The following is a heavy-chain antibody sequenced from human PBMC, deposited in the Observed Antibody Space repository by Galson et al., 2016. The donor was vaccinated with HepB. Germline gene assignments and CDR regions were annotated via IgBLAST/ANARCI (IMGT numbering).Heavy chain of an antibody. CDR3: ARDFSRYGSGNSYFDY. D-gene: IGHD3-10*01. V-gene: IGHV3-30-3*01. Sequence: SLRLSCAASGFTFSSYTIYWVRQVPGKGLEWVAVISYDGSKKYYADSVKGRFTISRDNSKNTLYLQMNSLRSEDTAVYYCARDFSRYGSGNSYFDYWGQGTLVTASS. J-gene: IGHJ4*02. CDR2: ISYDGSKK. CDR1: GFTFSSYT.